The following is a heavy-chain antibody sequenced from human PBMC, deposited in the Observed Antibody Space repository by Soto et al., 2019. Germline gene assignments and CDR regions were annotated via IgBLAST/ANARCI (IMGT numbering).Heavy chain of an antibody. CDR3: ARQPNLEWLLRYYFDY. CDR1: GGSISGSRYY. J-gene: IGHJ4*02. CDR2: IYYSGST. V-gene: IGHV4-39*01. Sequence: PSETLSLTCTVSGGSISGSRYYWGWIRQPPGKGLEWIGSIYYSGSTYYNPSLKSRVTISVDTSKNQFSLKLSSVTAADTAVYYCARQPNLEWLLRYYFDYWGQGTLVTVSS. D-gene: IGHD3-3*01.